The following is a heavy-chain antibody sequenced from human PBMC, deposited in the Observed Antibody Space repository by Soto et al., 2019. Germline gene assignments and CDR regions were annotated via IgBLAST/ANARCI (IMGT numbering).Heavy chain of an antibody. V-gene: IGHV4-61*01. CDR3: ARGATVTQYDY. D-gene: IGHD4-17*01. CDR2: GSYSGTT. CDR1: GVSVSSGSFY. Sequence: PSETLSLTXTVSGVSVSSGSFYWAWIRQPPGKGLEWIGFGSYSGTTNYKPSLKSRVTISVDTSRSQISLKVSSLTAADTAVYYCARGATVTQYDYWGQGTLVTVSS. J-gene: IGHJ4*02.